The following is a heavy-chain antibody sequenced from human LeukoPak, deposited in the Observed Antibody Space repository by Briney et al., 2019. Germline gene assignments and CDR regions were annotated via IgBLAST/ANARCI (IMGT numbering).Heavy chain of an antibody. CDR2: TYYRSTWYN. CDR1: GDSVSSNSVT. CDR3: ARRLTQYDCFDP. V-gene: IGHV6-1*01. Sequence: SQTLSHTCAISGDSVSSNSVTWNWIRQSPSRGLEWLGRTYYRSTWYNDYAVSVRGRITVNPDTSKNQFSLHLNSVTPEDTAVYYCARRLTQYDCFDPWGQGILVTVSS. D-gene: IGHD2-2*01. J-gene: IGHJ5*02.